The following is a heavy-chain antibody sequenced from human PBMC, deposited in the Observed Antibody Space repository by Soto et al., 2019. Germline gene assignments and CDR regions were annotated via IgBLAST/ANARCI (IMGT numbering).Heavy chain of an antibody. Sequence: EVQLVESGGGLVQPGRSLRLSCAASGFTFDDYAMHWVRQAPGKGLEWVSGISWNSGSIGYADSVKGRFTISRDNAKNSLYLQMNSLRVEDTALYYCAKGGGSFDPWGQGTLVTVSS. V-gene: IGHV3-9*01. CDR1: GFTFDDYA. D-gene: IGHD5-12*01. CDR3: AKGGGSFDP. CDR2: ISWNSGSI. J-gene: IGHJ5*02.